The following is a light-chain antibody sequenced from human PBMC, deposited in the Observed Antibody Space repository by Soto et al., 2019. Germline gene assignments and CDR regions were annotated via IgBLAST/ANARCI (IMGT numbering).Light chain of an antibody. CDR1: QSISIY. CDR3: QQTYSGPLT. J-gene: IGKJ4*01. Sequence: DIQMTQSPSSLSASVGDRVTITCRARQSISIYLNWYQQKPGKAPKVLIYTASSLQSGVPSRFSGIGSGTDFTLSISSLQPEDFATYYCQQTYSGPLTFGEGTKVDIK. V-gene: IGKV1-39*01. CDR2: TAS.